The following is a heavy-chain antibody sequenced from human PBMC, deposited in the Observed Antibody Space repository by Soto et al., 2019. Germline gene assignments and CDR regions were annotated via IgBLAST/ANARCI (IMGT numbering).Heavy chain of an antibody. V-gene: IGHV4-39*01. J-gene: IGHJ1*01. CDR3: ASTHYYDSSGYYPSVEYFQH. D-gene: IGHD3-22*01. CDR1: GGSISSSSYY. Sequence: QLQLQESGPGLVKPSETLSLTCTVSGGSISSSSYYWGWIRQPPGKGLEWIGSIYYSGSTYYNPSLKSRVTISVDTSKNQLALKLSSVTAADTAVYYCASTHYYDSSGYYPSVEYFQHWGQGTLVTVSS. CDR2: IYYSGST.